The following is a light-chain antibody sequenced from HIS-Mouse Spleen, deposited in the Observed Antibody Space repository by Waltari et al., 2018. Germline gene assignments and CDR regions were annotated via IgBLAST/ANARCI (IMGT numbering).Light chain of an antibody. CDR2: DGS. CDR1: NIGSKS. V-gene: IGLV3-21*03. Sequence: SYVLTQPPSVSVAPGKTARITCGGNNIGSKSVNWYQQKPGQAPVLVVYDGSDRPSGIPERFSGSNSGNTATLTISGLQAEDEADYYCSSYTSSSTLVFGGGTKLTVL. CDR3: SSYTSSSTLV. J-gene: IGLJ2*01.